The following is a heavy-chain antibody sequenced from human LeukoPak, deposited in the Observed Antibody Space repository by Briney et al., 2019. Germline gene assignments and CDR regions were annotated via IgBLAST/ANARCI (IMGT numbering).Heavy chain of an antibody. CDR2: ISSSSSTI. V-gene: IGHV3-48*01. D-gene: IGHD2-15*01. J-gene: IGHJ4*02. CDR1: GFTFSSYS. CDR3: ARDLSPVVVAAFDY. Sequence: GGSLRLSCAASGFTFSSYSMNWVRQAPGKGLEWVSYISSSSSTIYYADSVKGRFTISRDNSKNTLYLQMNSLRAEDTAVYYCARDLSPVVVAAFDYWGQETLVTVSS.